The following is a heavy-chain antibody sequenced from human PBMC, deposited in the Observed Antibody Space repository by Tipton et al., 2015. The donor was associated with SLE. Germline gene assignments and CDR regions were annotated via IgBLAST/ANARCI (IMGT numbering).Heavy chain of an antibody. D-gene: IGHD2-15*01. V-gene: IGHV3-9*01. CDR2: ISWNGGTL. Sequence: RSLRLSCTASGFTFDDYAMHWVRQVPGNGLEWVSGISWNGGTLDYTDSVKGRFTISRDSAKKSLFLEMRSLRGEDTAFYYCAKDTTGYCRGDFCYGDLDSWGQGTLVTVSA. J-gene: IGHJ4*02. CDR3: AKDTTGYCRGDFCYGDLDS. CDR1: GFTFDDYA.